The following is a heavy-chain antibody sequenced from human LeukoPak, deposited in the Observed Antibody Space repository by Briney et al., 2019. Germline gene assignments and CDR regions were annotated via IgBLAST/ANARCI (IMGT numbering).Heavy chain of an antibody. CDR2: VYYSGST. Sequence: SETLSLSCTVSGGSISSSSYSWGWIRQPPGKGLEWIGSVYYSGSTYYNPSLKSRVTISVDTSKNQFSLKLSSVTAADTAVYYCARETGELPYYSDYWGQGTLVTVSS. CDR3: ARETGELPYYSDY. V-gene: IGHV4-39*07. J-gene: IGHJ4*02. CDR1: GGSISSSSYS. D-gene: IGHD3-10*01.